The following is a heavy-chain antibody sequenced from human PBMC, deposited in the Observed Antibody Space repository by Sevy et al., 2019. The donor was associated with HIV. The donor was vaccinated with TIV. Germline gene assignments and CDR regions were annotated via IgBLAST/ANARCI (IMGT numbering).Heavy chain of an antibody. V-gene: IGHV3-30-3*01. CDR3: ARDGGYSIKWYPLY. CDR2: ISYEGTEP. CDR1: GFAFSSHA. J-gene: IGHJ4*01. Sequence: GGSLRLSCAASGFAFSSHAMHWVRQAPGKGLEWVAVISYEGTEPFYAASVEGRFTISRDNSKSMLSLQINSLRPEDMAVYYCARDGGYSIKWYPLYWGHGTLVTVSS. D-gene: IGHD6-13*01.